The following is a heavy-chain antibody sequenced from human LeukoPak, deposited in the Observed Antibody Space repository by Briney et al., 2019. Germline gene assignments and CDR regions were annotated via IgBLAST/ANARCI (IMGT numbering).Heavy chain of an antibody. CDR1: GFTFSSYA. CDR3: AKDQTPYYDILTGYYEGAFDI. V-gene: IGHV3-23*01. Sequence: GGSLRLSCAASGFTFSSYAMSWVRQAPGKGLEWVSAFSGSGGSTYYADSVKGRFTISRDNSKNTLYLQMNSLRAEDTAVYYCAKDQTPYYDILTGYYEGAFDIWGQGTMVTVSS. J-gene: IGHJ3*02. D-gene: IGHD3-9*01. CDR2: FSGSGGST.